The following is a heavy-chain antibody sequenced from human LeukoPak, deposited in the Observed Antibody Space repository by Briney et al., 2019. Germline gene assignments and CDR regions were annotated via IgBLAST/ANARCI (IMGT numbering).Heavy chain of an antibody. D-gene: IGHD5-12*01. V-gene: IGHV3-21*01. J-gene: IGHJ4*02. CDR3: ARDRNSGYDSSFDY. Sequence: GGCLRLSCAASGFTFSSYSMNWVRQAPGKGLEWVSSISSSSSDIYYADSVKGRFTISRDNAKDPLYLQMHSLRAEDTAMYYCARDRNSGYDSSFDYWGQGTLVTVSS. CDR2: ISSSSSDI. CDR1: GFTFSSYS.